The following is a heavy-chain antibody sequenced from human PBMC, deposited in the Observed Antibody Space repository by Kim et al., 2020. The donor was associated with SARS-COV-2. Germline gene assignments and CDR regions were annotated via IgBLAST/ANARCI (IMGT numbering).Heavy chain of an antibody. V-gene: IGHV3-15*01. J-gene: IGHJ2*01. Sequence: AAPVKGRFTISRDDSKSTLYLKMNSRKTEDTAVYYCTTGIQLSSYGYFDLWGRGTLVTVSS. D-gene: IGHD5-18*01. CDR3: TTGIQLSSYGYFDL.